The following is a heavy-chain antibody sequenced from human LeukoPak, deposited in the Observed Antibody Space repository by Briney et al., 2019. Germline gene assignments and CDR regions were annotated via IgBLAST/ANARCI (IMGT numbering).Heavy chain of an antibody. J-gene: IGHJ4*02. Sequence: GASVKVSCKASGYTFTGYYMHWLRQAPGQGLEWMGWINPNSGGTNYAQKFQGRVTMTRDTSISTAYMELSRLRSDDTAVYYCATDVIAAAGTNYWGQGTLVTVSS. D-gene: IGHD6-13*01. CDR1: GYTFTGYY. CDR2: INPNSGGT. CDR3: ATDVIAAAGTNY. V-gene: IGHV1-2*02.